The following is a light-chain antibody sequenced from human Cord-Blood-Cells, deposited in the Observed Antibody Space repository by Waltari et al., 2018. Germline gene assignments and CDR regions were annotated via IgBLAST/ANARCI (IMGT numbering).Light chain of an antibody. V-gene: IGLV2-14*01. Sequence: QSALTPPASVSGSPGPSITISCTGTSSDVGSYNYVSWYQQHPGKAPKLMIYEVSNRPSGVSNRFSGSKSGNTASLTISGLQAEDEADYYCSSYTSSSTLYVFGTGTKVTVL. CDR1: SSDVGSYNY. CDR3: SSYTSSSTLYV. J-gene: IGLJ1*01. CDR2: EVS.